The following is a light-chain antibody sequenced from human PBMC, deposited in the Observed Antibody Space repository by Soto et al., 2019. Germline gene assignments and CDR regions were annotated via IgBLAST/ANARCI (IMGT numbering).Light chain of an antibody. J-gene: IGKJ1*01. Sequence: DIQMTQSPSSLSASVGDRVTITCRASQSISIYLNWYQQKPGKAPKVLIYAASSLQSGVPPRFSGSGSGTDFTLTINSLQPEDFATYFCQQSYNIPRATFGQGTKVEIK. CDR2: AAS. CDR3: QQSYNIPRAT. CDR1: QSISIY. V-gene: IGKV1-39*01.